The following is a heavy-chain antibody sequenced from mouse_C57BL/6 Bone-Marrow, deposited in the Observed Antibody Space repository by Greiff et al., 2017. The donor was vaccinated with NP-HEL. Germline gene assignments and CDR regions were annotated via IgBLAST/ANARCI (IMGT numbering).Heavy chain of an antibody. CDR2: ISDGGSYT. CDR3: ARATVPDY. D-gene: IGHD1-1*01. CDR1: GFTFSSYA. V-gene: IGHV5-4*03. Sequence: EVMLVESGGGLVKPGGSLKLSCAASGFTFSSYAMSWVRQTPEKRLEWVATISDGGSYTYYPDNVKGRFTISRDNAKNNLYLQMSHLKSEDTAMYYCARATVPDYWGQGTTLTVSS. J-gene: IGHJ2*01.